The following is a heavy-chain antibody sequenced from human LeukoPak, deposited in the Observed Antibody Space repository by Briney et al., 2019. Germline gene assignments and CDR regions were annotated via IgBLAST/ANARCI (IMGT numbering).Heavy chain of an antibody. CDR3: AKDVYGSGSSDY. V-gene: IGHV3-23*01. D-gene: IGHD3-10*01. Sequence: GGSLRLSCAASGFTVSSNYMSWVRQAPGKGLEWVSAISGSGGSTYYADSVKGRFTISRDNSKNTLYLQMNSLRAEDTAVYYCAKDVYGSGSSDYWGQGTLVTVSS. CDR1: GFTVSSNY. CDR2: ISGSGGST. J-gene: IGHJ4*02.